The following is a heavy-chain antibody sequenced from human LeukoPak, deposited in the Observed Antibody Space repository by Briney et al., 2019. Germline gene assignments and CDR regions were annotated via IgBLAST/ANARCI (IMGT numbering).Heavy chain of an antibody. D-gene: IGHD2-15*01. J-gene: IGHJ4*02. V-gene: IGHV4-59*08. Sequence: PSETLSLTCTVSGGSISGYYWSWIRQTPGKGLEWIGYIYYSGSTDSNPFLKSRVAISVDTSKNQFSLKLSSVTAADTAGYHCARTYCRGGSCHYDNWGQGNLVTVSS. CDR3: ARTYCRGGSCHYDN. CDR2: IYYSGST. CDR1: GGSISGYY.